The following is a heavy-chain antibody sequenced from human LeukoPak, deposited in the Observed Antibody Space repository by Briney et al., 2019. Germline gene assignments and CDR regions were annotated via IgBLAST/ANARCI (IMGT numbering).Heavy chain of an antibody. J-gene: IGHJ6*03. V-gene: IGHV4-39*01. Sequence: SETLSLTCTVSGGSISSSSYYWGWIRQPPGKGLEWIGSIYYSGSTHYNPSLKSRVTISVDTSKNQFSLKLSSVTAAVTAVYYCATHDGYRGWYYYYMDVWGKGTTVTVSS. CDR2: IYYSGST. D-gene: IGHD1-26*01. CDR1: GGSISSSSYY. CDR3: ATHDGYRGWYYYYMDV.